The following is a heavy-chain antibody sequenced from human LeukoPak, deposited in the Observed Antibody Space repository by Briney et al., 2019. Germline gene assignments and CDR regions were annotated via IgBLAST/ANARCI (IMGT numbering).Heavy chain of an antibody. CDR3: ARQHTAATAFDY. CDR1: GFTFSSHG. V-gene: IGHV3-30*03. Sequence: GGSLRLSCAASGFTFSSHGVHWVRQAPGKGLEWVTFISYDGSNKYYADSVKGRFTISRDNSKNTLFLQMNSLRAEDTAVYYCARQHTAATAFDYWGQGTLATVSS. CDR2: ISYDGSNK. D-gene: IGHD6-13*01. J-gene: IGHJ4*02.